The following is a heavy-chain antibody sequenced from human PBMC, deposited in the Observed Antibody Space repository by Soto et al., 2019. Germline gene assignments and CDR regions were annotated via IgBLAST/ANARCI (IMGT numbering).Heavy chain of an antibody. CDR2: INPSGTT. CDR1: GGSLSAYY. CDR3: ALAPAAHILH. V-gene: IGHV4-34*01. Sequence: SETLSLTCAVYGGSLSAYYWSWIRQPPGKGLEWIGEINPSGTTNYNPSLKSRVTIPVDTSKNQFSLKLTSVTAADTAVYHCALAPAAHILHWGQGTLVTVS. D-gene: IGHD2-2*01. J-gene: IGHJ1*01.